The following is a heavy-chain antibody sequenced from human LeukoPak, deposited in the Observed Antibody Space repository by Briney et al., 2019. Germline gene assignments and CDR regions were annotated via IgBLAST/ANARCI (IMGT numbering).Heavy chain of an antibody. CDR2: INPSGGST. J-gene: IGHJ4*02. CDR3: ARRDPVMVTIDY. V-gene: IGHV1-46*01. CDR1: GYTFTTYY. Sequence: GESLKISCKGSGYTFTTYYMHWVRQAPGQGLEWMGMINPSGGSTSYAQKFQGRVTMTRGTSTSTVYMELSSLRSEDTAVYYCARRDPVMVTIDYWGQGTLVTVSS. D-gene: IGHD5-18*01.